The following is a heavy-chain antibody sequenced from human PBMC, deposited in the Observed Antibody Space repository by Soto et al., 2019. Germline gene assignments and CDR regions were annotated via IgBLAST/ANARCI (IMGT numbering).Heavy chain of an antibody. V-gene: IGHV1-69*01. CDR1: GGTFYTYA. J-gene: IGHJ4*02. D-gene: IGHD3-10*01. Sequence: QVHLVQSGAEVKRPGSSVRVSCRASGGTFYTYAFTWVRQAPGQGLEWMGGITPRIGTTKYAQKFHGRVTFSGDESASTAYMELSNLRSDDTAVYSCARDVSVMTSVFGFWGQGALITVSS. CDR2: ITPRIGTT. CDR3: ARDVSVMTSVFGF.